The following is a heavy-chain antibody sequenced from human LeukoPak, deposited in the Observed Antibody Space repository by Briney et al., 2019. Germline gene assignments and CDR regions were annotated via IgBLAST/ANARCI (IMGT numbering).Heavy chain of an antibody. J-gene: IGHJ4*02. D-gene: IGHD3-22*01. CDR1: GGSFSGYY. CDR2: INHSGST. V-gene: IGHV4-34*01. Sequence: SETLSLTCAVYGGSFSGYYWSWIRQPPGKGLEWIGEINHSGSTNYNPSLKSRVTISVDTSKNQFSLKLSSVTVADTAVYYCARDSEPQTGYDSSLFDYWGQGTLVTVSS. CDR3: ARDSEPQTGYDSSLFDY.